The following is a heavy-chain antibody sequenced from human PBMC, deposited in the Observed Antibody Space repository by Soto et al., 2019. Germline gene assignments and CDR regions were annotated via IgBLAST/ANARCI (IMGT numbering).Heavy chain of an antibody. Sequence: PGGSLRLSCAASGFTFSSYGMHWVRQAPGKGLEWVAVISYDGSNKYYADSVKGRFTISRDNSKNTLYLQMNSLRAEDTAVYYCAKDRYSSSHGYYYYGMDVWGQGTTVTVSS. V-gene: IGHV3-30*18. CDR1: GFTFSSYG. J-gene: IGHJ6*02. CDR3: AKDRYSSSHGYYYYGMDV. D-gene: IGHD6-13*01. CDR2: ISYDGSNK.